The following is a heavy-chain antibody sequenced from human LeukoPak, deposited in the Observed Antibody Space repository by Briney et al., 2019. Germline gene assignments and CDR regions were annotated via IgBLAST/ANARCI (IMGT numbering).Heavy chain of an antibody. CDR2: IYPGDCDT. CDR3: ALQRGITMLIVDHAWFDP. D-gene: IGHD3-22*01. CDR1: GYSFTSYW. J-gene: IGHJ5*02. V-gene: IGHV5-51*01. Sequence: GESLQISCKGSGYSFTSYWIGWVRQMPGKGLEWMGIIYPGDCDTRYSPSFQGQVTISADKSINTAYLQWSSLKASDTAMYYCALQRGITMLIVDHAWFDPWGQGTLVTASS.